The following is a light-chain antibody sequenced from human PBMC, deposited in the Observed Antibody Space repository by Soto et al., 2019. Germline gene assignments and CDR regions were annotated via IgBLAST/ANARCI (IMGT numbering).Light chain of an antibody. CDR3: QQYSNWPPYT. Sequence: EIVMTQSPATLSVSPGERATLSCRASQSVSSILAWYQQKPGQAPRLLIYGASTRATGIPARFSGSRSGTEFTLTISSLQSEDFAVYYCQQYSNWPPYTFGQGTKLEIK. CDR2: GAS. V-gene: IGKV3-15*01. J-gene: IGKJ2*01. CDR1: QSVSSI.